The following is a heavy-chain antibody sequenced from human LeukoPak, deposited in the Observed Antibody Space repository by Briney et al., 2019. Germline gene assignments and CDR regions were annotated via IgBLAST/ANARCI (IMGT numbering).Heavy chain of an antibody. CDR1: GYTFKDYY. CDR3: ARGDNTVVVVPNTLDY. V-gene: IGHV1-2*02. D-gene: IGHD2-21*01. CDR2: VNPNSGGT. Sequence: ASVKVSCRASGYTFKDYYMHWVRQAPGQGLEWMAWVNPNSGGTHYAQKFQGRVSMTRDTSTSTAYMELRGLKSDDAAVYYCARGDNTVVVVPNTLDYWGQGTLVIVSS. J-gene: IGHJ4*02.